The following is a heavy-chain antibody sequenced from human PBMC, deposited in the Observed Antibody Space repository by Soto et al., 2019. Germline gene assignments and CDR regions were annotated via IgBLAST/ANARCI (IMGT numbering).Heavy chain of an antibody. CDR2: IYYSGST. CDR3: SRLHHAFDI. J-gene: IGHJ3*02. Sequence: SETLSLTCTVSGGSISSYYWSWIRQPPGKGLEWIGYIYYSGSTNYNPSLKSRVTISVETSKNQFSLQLSSVTAAYTAVYYCSRLHHAFDIWGQGIMVTVSS. CDR1: GGSISSYY. V-gene: IGHV4-59*01.